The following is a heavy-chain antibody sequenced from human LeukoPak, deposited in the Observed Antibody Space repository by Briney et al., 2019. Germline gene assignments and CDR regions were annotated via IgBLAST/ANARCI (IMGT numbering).Heavy chain of an antibody. CDR2: ISSSSSYM. V-gene: IGHV3-21*01. CDR1: GFTLSSYS. CDR3: ARGQLRD. Sequence: GGSLRLSCAASGFTLSSYSMNWVRQAPGKGLEWVSSISSSSSYMYYADSVKGRFTISRDNAKNSLYLQMNSLRAEDTAVYYCARGQLRDWGQGTLVTVSS. J-gene: IGHJ4*02. D-gene: IGHD1-1*01.